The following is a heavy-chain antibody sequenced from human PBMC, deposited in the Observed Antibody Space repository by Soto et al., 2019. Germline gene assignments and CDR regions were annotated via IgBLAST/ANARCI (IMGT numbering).Heavy chain of an antibody. CDR3: AVWSALTQYYFDS. Sequence: SETLSLTCSVSGGSISNKSYSWGWIRQPPGKGLEWIGYAYYSGTTVYNPSLKSRVSISVDTSKKHVSLRLNSVTAADTAVYYCAVWSALTQYYFDSWGHGTLVTVSS. CDR1: GGSISNKSYS. CDR2: AYYSGTT. J-gene: IGHJ4*01. V-gene: IGHV4-61*03. D-gene: IGHD3-3*01.